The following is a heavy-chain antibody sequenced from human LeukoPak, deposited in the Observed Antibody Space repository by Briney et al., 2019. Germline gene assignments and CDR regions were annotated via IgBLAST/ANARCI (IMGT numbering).Heavy chain of an antibody. J-gene: IGHJ4*02. CDR2: INHSGST. Sequence: KPSETLSLTCAVYGGSFSGYYWSWIRQPPGKGLEWIGEINHSGSTNYNPSLKSRVTISVDTSKNQFSLKLSSVTAADTAVYYCASGPAFGGVPNYFDYWGQGTLVTVSS. V-gene: IGHV4-34*01. CDR3: ASGPAFGGVPNYFDY. CDR1: GGSFSGYY. D-gene: IGHD3-16*01.